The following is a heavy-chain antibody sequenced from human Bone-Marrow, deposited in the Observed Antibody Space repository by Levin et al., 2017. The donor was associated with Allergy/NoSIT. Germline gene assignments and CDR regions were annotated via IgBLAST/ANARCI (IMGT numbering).Heavy chain of an antibody. D-gene: IGHD6-13*01. J-gene: IGHJ4*02. CDR2: VYISGVS. CDR3: VRVNPKGYFDF. CDR1: GDSIIIHY. Sequence: KASETLSLTCSVSGDSIIIHYWAWIRQPAGKELEWLGRVYISGVSNHNPSLQSRLTMSIDRSKSEFSVNLRSVTAADTAVYYCVRVNPKGYFDFWGQGIGVTVSS. V-gene: IGHV4-4*07.